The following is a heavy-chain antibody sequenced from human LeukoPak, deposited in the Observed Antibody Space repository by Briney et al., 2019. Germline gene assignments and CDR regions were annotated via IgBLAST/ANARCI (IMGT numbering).Heavy chain of an antibody. V-gene: IGHV4-31*11. CDR1: GGSFSSGGYY. J-gene: IGHJ4*02. Sequence: SETLSLTCAVYGGSFSSGGYYWSWIRQHPGKGLEWIGYIYYSVSTYYNPSLKSRVTISVDTSKNQFSLKLSSVTAADTAVYYCARYIKRHFDYWGQGTLVTVSS. CDR3: ARYIKRHFDY. CDR2: IYYSVST.